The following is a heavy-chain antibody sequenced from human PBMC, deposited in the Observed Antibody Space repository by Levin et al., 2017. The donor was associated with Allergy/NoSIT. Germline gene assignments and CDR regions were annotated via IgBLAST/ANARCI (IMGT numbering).Heavy chain of an antibody. J-gene: IGHJ3*02. Sequence: KTSETLSLTCTVSGGSISSYYWSWIRQPPGKGLEWIGYIYYSGSTNYNPSLKSRVTISVDTSKNQFSLKLSSVTAADTAVYYCASWGGYSYGWDAFDIWGQGTMVTVSS. CDR3: ASWGGYSYGWDAFDI. CDR1: GGSISSYY. V-gene: IGHV4-59*08. D-gene: IGHD5-18*01. CDR2: IYYSGST.